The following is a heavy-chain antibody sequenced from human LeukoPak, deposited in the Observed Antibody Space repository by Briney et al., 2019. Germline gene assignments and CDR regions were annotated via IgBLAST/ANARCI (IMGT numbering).Heavy chain of an antibody. D-gene: IGHD1-1*01. Sequence: PSETLSLTCAVYGGSFSGNYWSWIRQPPGKGLEWIGEINHSGSTNYNPSLKSRVTISVDTSKNQFSLKLSSVTAADTAVYYCTRHGDRGETTKGFDPWGQGTLVTVSS. CDR3: TRHGDRGETTKGFDP. V-gene: IGHV4-34*01. J-gene: IGHJ5*02. CDR1: GGSFSGNY. CDR2: INHSGST.